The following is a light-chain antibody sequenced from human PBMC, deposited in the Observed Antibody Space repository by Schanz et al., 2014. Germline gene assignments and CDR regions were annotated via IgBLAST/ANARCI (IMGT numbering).Light chain of an antibody. CDR2: DAS. V-gene: IGKV1-33*01. Sequence: DIRMTQSPSSLSASVGDRVTITCQASQDISIYLNWFQQKPGKAPKLLIYDASTLETGVPSRFSGSSSGTDFIFTISSLQPEDIATYYCQQYDNLSSFAQGTRLEIK. CDR1: QDISIY. J-gene: IGKJ5*01. CDR3: QQYDNLSS.